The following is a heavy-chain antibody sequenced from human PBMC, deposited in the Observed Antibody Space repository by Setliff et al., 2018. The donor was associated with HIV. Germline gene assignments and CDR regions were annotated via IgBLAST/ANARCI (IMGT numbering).Heavy chain of an antibody. J-gene: IGHJ4*02. V-gene: IGHV4-61*08. CDR1: GDSITRGGYY. CDR3: ARSRHCGSDCYFDY. Sequence: GDSITRGGYYWSWIRQFAGKGLEWIADIYYSGRTNYNPSLESRVTMSVDTSKNQFSLKLRSVTATDTAVYSCARSRHCGSDCYFDYSGQGTLVTVS. D-gene: IGHD2-21*02. CDR2: IYYSGRT.